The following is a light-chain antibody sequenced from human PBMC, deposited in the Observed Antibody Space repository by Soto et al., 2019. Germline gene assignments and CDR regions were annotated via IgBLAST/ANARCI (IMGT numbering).Light chain of an antibody. CDR3: LSSVVGNNYLV. CDR1: SSDVGGNNF. J-gene: IGLJ2*01. V-gene: IGLV2-8*01. Sequence: QSALTQPPSASGSPGQSVIISCTGTSSDVGGNNFVSWFQQHPGRAPKLIISEVTKRPSGVPARFSGSKSGNTASLTVSGLQPDDEADYYCLSSVVGNNYLVFGGGTKLTVL. CDR2: EVT.